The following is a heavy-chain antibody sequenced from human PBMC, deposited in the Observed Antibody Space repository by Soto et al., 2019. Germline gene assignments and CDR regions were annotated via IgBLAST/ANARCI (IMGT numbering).Heavy chain of an antibody. CDR3: ARGKGRSFYYGSGSYAFDI. CDR1: GGSFSGYD. V-gene: IGHV4-34*01. D-gene: IGHD3-10*01. J-gene: IGHJ3*02. Sequence: SDTLSLTCAVYGGSFSGYDWSWIRQPPGKGLEWIGEINHSGSTNYNPSLKSRVTISVDTSKNQFSLKLSSVTAADTAVYYCARGKGRSFYYGSGSYAFDIWGQGTMVTVSS. CDR2: INHSGST.